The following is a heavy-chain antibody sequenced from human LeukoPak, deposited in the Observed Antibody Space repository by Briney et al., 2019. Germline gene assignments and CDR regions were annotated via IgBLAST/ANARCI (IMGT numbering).Heavy chain of an antibody. CDR2: ITWNSESI. J-gene: IGHJ4*02. V-gene: IGHV3-9*01. CDR1: GFTFDDYG. Sequence: PGGSLRLACAPAGFTFDDYGMRWVRHVPGRGLGLVSSITWNSESIAYADCVKGRFTLSRENAKNCLYLQMNSLRTEDPGLYFCAKDHNSGWYFFDNWGEGTLVTVSS. CDR3: AKDHNSGWYFFDN. D-gene: IGHD6-19*01.